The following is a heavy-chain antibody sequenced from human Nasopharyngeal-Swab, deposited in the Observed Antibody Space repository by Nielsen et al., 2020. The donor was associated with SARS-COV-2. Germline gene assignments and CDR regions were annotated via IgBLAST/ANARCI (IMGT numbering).Heavy chain of an antibody. CDR2: IYYSGST. J-gene: IGHJ4*02. Sequence: WIRQPPGKGLEWIGSIYYSGSTYYNPSLKSRVTISVDTSKNQFSLELSSVTAADTAVYYCARPGTGIAAADYWGQGTLVTVSS. V-gene: IGHV4-39*01. D-gene: IGHD6-13*01. CDR3: ARPGTGIAAADY.